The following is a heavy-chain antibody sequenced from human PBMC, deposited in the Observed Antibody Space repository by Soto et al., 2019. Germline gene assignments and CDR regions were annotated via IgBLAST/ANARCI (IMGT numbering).Heavy chain of an antibody. CDR1: GRGFSSYA. D-gene: IGHD3-22*01. Sequence: GASVKVTCKTAGRGFSSYASSWVRQAPGQGLEWMGGIIPIFGKANYAQKCQGRVTITADESTSKADMEQSSLRSEDTAVSFCERSDYDISGYYYWFDPWGQGTLVTFSS. CDR3: ERSDYDISGYYYWFDP. CDR2: IIPIFGKA. J-gene: IGHJ5*02. V-gene: IGHV1-69*13.